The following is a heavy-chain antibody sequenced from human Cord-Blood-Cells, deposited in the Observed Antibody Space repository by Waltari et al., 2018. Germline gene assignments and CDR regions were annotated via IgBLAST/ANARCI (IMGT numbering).Heavy chain of an antibody. CDR3: ARPGIVGATRGACDI. CDR2: IYYSGST. J-gene: IGHJ3*02. V-gene: IGHV4-39*01. Sequence: QLQLQESGPGLVKPSETLSLTCTVSGGSISSSSYYWGWIRQPPGKGLEWIGSIYYSGSTSSNPSLKRRVTRSVDTSKSQVSQKLSAVTAADTAVYYCARPGIVGATRGACDIWGQGTMVTVSS. CDR1: GGSISSSSYY. D-gene: IGHD1-26*01.